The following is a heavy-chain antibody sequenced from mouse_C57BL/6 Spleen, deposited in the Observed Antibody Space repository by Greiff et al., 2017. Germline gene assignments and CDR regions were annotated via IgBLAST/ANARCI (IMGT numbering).Heavy chain of an antibody. CDR3: ARTGTRAMDY. CDR2: INPYNGGT. CDR1: GYTFTDYY. J-gene: IGHJ4*01. D-gene: IGHD4-1*01. V-gene: IGHV1-19*01. Sequence: VQLQQSGPVLVKPGASVKMSCKASGYTFTDYYMNWVKQSHGKSLEWIGAINPYNGGTSYNQKFKGKATLTVDKSSSTAYMELNSLTSEDSAVYYCARTGTRAMDYWGQGTSVTVSS.